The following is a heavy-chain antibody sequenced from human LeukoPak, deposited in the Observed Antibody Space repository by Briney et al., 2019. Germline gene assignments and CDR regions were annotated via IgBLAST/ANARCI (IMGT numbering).Heavy chain of an antibody. J-gene: IGHJ4*02. CDR3: AREDDSSGYFDY. Sequence: SETLSFTCTVSGGSISSGDYYWSWIRQPPGKGLEWIGYIYYSGSTYYNPSLKSRVTISVDTSKNQFSLKLSSVTAADTAVYYCAREDDSSGYFDYWGQGTLVTVSS. CDR2: IYYSGST. CDR1: GGSISSGDYY. D-gene: IGHD3-22*01. V-gene: IGHV4-30-4*08.